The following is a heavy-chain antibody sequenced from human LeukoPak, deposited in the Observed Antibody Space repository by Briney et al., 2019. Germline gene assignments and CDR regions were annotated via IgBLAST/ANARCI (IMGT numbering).Heavy chain of an antibody. CDR3: ARAIATPEDYYYYMDV. CDR2: ISAYNGNT. D-gene: IGHD6-13*01. Sequence: GASVKVSCKASGYTFTSYGISWVRQAPGQGLEWMGWISAYNGNTNYAQKLQGRVTMTTDTSTSTAYMELRSLRSDDTAVYYCARAIATPEDYYYYMDVWGKGTTVTVSS. J-gene: IGHJ6*03. CDR1: GYTFTSYG. V-gene: IGHV1-18*01.